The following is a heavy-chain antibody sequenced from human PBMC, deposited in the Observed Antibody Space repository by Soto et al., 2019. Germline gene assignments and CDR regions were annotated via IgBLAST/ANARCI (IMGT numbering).Heavy chain of an antibody. CDR2: ISNRGDT. CDR3: AREPRYCRGGSCSITGDAFDI. CDR1: GFIVGDTY. D-gene: IGHD2-15*01. J-gene: IGHJ3*02. V-gene: IGHV3-66*01. Sequence: GGSHRLSCTASGFIVGDTYMNWVRQAPGKGLEWVSVISNRGDTHYADSVRGRFSLSRDIADNTLHLQMNNLRVEDTAVYYCAREPRYCRGGSCSITGDAFDIWGQGTMVTVSS.